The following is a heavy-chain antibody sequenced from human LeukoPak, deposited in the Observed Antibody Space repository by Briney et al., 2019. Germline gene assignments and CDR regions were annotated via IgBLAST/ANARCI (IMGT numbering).Heavy chain of an antibody. CDR3: ARRWESFDY. CDR2: FSGIGGST. V-gene: IGHV3-23*01. CDR1: GFTFGSYA. D-gene: IGHD4-23*01. J-gene: IGHJ4*02. Sequence: GGSLRLSCAASGFTFGSYAMSWVRQAPGEGLEWVSAFSGIGGSTYYADSVKGRFTVSRDNSKNTLYLQMISLRAEDTAVYYCARRWESFDYWGQGTLVTVSS.